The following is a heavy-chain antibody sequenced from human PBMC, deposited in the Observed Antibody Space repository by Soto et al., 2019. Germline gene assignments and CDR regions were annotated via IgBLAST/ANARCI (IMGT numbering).Heavy chain of an antibody. D-gene: IGHD6-19*01. Sequence: SVKVSCKASGGTFSSYAISWVRQAPGQGLEWMGGIIPIFGTANYAQKFQGRVTITADKSTSTAYMELSSLRSEDTAVYYCARYGGSAWSGSYYGMDVWGQGTTVTVSS. J-gene: IGHJ6*02. V-gene: IGHV1-69*06. CDR2: IIPIFGTA. CDR1: GGTFSSYA. CDR3: ARYGGSAWSGSYYGMDV.